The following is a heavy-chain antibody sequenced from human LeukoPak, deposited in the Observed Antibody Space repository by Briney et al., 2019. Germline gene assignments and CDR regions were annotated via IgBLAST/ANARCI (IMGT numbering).Heavy chain of an antibody. D-gene: IGHD2-2*01. CDR2: ISAYNGNT. CDR1: GYTFTSYG. CDR3: ARDSDIVVVPAPGP. V-gene: IGHV1-18*01. J-gene: IGHJ5*02. Sequence: ASVKVSCKASGYTFTSYGISWVRQAPGQGVEWMGWISAYNGNTNYAQKLQGRVTMTTDTSTSTAYMELRSLRSDDTAVYYCARDSDIVVVPAPGPWGQGTLVTVSS.